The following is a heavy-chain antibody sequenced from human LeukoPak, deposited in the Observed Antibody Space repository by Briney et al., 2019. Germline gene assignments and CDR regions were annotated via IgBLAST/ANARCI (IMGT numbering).Heavy chain of an antibody. J-gene: IGHJ6*03. CDR3: ARAGPYCPSSTYYLPAYYYYMDV. V-gene: IGHV4-38-2*01. CDR2: FFYGETT. CDR1: GYSLSSGYY. D-gene: IGHD2/OR15-2a*01. Sequence: SETLSLTCAVSGYSLSSGYYWGWIRQPPGKGLEWIGNFFYGETTYYNPSLKTRVAISVDASKNLFSLSLTSMTAADTAGYYCARAGPYCPSSTYYLPAYYYYMDVWGKGTTVTVSS.